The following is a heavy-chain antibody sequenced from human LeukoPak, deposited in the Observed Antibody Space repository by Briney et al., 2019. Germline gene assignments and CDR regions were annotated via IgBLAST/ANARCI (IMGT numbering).Heavy chain of an antibody. J-gene: IGHJ4*02. Sequence: PGGSLRLSCAASGFTFSTYWMNWVRQAPGKGLEWVANIKEDGNEKYNVDSVRGRFTISRDNAKSSLYLQMSSLRAEDTAVYYCARDGSYSGSYFDYWGQGTLVTVSS. D-gene: IGHD1-26*01. CDR3: ARDGSYSGSYFDY. CDR2: IKEDGNEK. CDR1: GFTFSTYW. V-gene: IGHV3-7*01.